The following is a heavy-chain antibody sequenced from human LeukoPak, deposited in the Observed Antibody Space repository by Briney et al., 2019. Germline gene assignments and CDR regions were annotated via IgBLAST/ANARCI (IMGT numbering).Heavy chain of an antibody. CDR2: ISGSGGST. Sequence: GGSLRLSCAVSGITLSNYGMSWVRQAPGKGLEWVAGISGSGGSTNYADSVKGRFTISRDNAKNCLYLQMNSLRVEDTALYYCTKVTDWRTGFDYWGQGTLVTVSS. V-gene: IGHV3-23*01. J-gene: IGHJ4*02. CDR3: TKVTDWRTGFDY. D-gene: IGHD3-9*01. CDR1: GITLSNYG.